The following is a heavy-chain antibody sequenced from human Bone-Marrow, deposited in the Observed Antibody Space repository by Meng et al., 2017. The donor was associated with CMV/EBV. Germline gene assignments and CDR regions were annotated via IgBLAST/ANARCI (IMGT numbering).Heavy chain of an antibody. V-gene: IGHV1-58*01. Sequence: SVKVSCKASGFTFTSSAVQWVRQARGQRLEWIGWIVVGSGNTNYAQKFQERVTITRDMSTSTAYMELSSLRSEDTAVYYCASQLYSRSSNYYYYYGMDVWGQGTTVTVSS. J-gene: IGHJ6*02. D-gene: IGHD6-6*01. CDR2: IVVGSGNT. CDR3: ASQLYSRSSNYYYYYGMDV. CDR1: GFTFTSSA.